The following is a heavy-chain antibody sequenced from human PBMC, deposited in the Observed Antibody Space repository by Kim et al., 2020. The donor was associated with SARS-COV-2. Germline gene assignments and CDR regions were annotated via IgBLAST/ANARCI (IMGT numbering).Heavy chain of an antibody. J-gene: IGHJ4*02. CDR1: GFTFGNYG. D-gene: IGHD3-10*01. CDR2: ISFDGSKT. V-gene: IGHV3-30*18. CDR3: AKEGTSGTFPDY. Sequence: GGSLRLSCAVSGFTFGNYGMHWVRQAPGKGLEWVALISFDGSKTYYVDSVKGRFTNSRDNSKNTLFLHMFALGDEDTAVYYCAKEGTSGTFPDYWGQGTLVTVSS.